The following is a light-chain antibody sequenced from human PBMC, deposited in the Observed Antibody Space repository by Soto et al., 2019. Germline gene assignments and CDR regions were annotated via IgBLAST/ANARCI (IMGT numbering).Light chain of an antibody. CDR2: KAS. V-gene: IGKV1-5*03. Sequence: QITQAPSTLPAPEGACVSLTCRASQIISSWLAWYQQKPGKAPKLLIYKASTLKSGVPSRFSGSGSGTEFTLTISRLEPEDFAAYYCQQYDIYPEAFGQGTKVDI. CDR3: QQYDIYPEA. CDR1: QIISSW. J-gene: IGKJ1*01.